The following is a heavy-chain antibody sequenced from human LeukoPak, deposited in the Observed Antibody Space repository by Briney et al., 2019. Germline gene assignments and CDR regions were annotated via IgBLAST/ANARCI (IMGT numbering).Heavy chain of an antibody. J-gene: IGHJ4*02. CDR3: AKDFQYYDSSGYLDY. V-gene: IGHV3-9*01. CDR1: GFTFDDYA. Sequence: PGGSLRLSRAASGFTFDDYAMHWVRQAPGKGLEWVSGISWNSGSIGYADSVKGRFTISGDNAKNSLYLQMNSLRAEDTALYYCAKDFQYYDSSGYLDYWGQGTLVTVSS. D-gene: IGHD3-22*01. CDR2: ISWNSGSI.